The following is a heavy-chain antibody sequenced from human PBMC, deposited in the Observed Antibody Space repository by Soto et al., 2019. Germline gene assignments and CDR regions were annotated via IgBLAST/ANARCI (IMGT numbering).Heavy chain of an antibody. Sequence: SVKGSCRVSCCTLPELSVHWVRQAPGKGLEWMGGFDPEDGETIYAQKFQGRVTMTEDTSTDTAYMELSSLRSEDTAVYYCATNPILEWLAHWGQGTLVTVSS. CDR1: CCTLPELS. J-gene: IGHJ5*02. CDR3: ATNPILEWLAH. D-gene: IGHD1-1*01. V-gene: IGHV1-24*01. CDR2: FDPEDGET.